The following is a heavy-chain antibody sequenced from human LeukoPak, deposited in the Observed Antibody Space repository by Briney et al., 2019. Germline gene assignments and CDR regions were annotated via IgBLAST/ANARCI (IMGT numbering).Heavy chain of an antibody. Sequence: SETLSLTCAVYGGSFSGYYWSWIRQPPGKGLEWIGEINHSGSTNYNPSLKSRVTISVDTSKNQFSLKLSSVTAADTAVYYCARGSMGGIYYYYYYMDVWGKGTTVTISS. CDR3: ARGSMGGIYYYYYYMDV. CDR1: GGSFSGYY. D-gene: IGHD1-26*01. CDR2: INHSGST. J-gene: IGHJ6*03. V-gene: IGHV4-34*01.